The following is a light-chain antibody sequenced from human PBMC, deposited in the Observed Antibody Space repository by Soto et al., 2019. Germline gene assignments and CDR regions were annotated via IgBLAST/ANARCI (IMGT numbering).Light chain of an antibody. Sequence: EIVLTQSPGTLSLSPGERATLSCRASQSVSSCLAWYQQKPGQAPRLLIYDASNRATGIPSRLSGSGSGTDFTLTISSLEPEDFAVYYCQHRSSWPVTFGQGTRLEIK. V-gene: IGKV3-11*01. CDR3: QHRSSWPVT. J-gene: IGKJ5*01. CDR1: QSVSSC. CDR2: DAS.